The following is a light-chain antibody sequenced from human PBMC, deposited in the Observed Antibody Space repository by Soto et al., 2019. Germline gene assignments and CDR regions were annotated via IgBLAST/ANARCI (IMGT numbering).Light chain of an antibody. CDR2: YDD. Sequence: QSVLTQPPSVSEAPRQRVTISCSGSSSNIGNNAVNWYQQLPGKAPKLLIYYDDLLPSGVSDRFSGSKSGTSASLAISGLQSEDEADYYCAAWDDSLNSVLFGGGTKLTVL. V-gene: IGLV1-36*01. J-gene: IGLJ2*01. CDR1: SSNIGNNA. CDR3: AAWDDSLNSVL.